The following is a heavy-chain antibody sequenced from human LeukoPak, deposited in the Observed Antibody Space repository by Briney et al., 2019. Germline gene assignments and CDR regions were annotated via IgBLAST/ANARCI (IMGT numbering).Heavy chain of an antibody. Sequence: SETLSLTCAVYGGSFSGYYWSWIRQPPGKGLEWIGEINHSGSTNYNPSLKSRVTISVDTSKNQFSLKLSSVTAADTAVYYCARGVHGDYWGQGTLVTVSS. CDR1: GGSFSGYY. D-gene: IGHD1-1*01. V-gene: IGHV4-34*01. CDR2: INHSGST. J-gene: IGHJ4*02. CDR3: ARGVHGDY.